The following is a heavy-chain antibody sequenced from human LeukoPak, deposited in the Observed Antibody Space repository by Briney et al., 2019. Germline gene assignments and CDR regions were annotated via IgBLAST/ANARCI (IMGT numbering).Heavy chain of an antibody. CDR1: GYTFTSYD. Sequence: ASVKVSCKASGYTFTSYDINWVRQATGQGLEWMGWMNPNSGNTGYAQKFQVRVTITRNTSISTAYMELSVLRSEDTAVYYCARGPHYYGSGRPYYYYYYYMDVWGKGTTVTVSS. D-gene: IGHD3-10*01. CDR2: MNPNSGNT. CDR3: ARGPHYYGSGRPYYYYYYYMDV. J-gene: IGHJ6*03. V-gene: IGHV1-8*03.